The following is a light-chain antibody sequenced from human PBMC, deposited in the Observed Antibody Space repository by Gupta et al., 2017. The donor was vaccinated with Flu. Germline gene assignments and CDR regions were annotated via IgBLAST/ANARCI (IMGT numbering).Light chain of an antibody. Sequence: QSVLTQPPSASGTPGQRVTISCSGSSSNIGSHIVNWYQQLPGTAPKLLIYSNTQRPSGVPDRFSGSKSATSASLAISGLQSEDEADYYCATWDGSLNGYVFGTGTKVTVL. CDR3: ATWDGSLNGYV. V-gene: IGLV1-44*01. J-gene: IGLJ1*01. CDR2: SNT. CDR1: SSNIGSHI.